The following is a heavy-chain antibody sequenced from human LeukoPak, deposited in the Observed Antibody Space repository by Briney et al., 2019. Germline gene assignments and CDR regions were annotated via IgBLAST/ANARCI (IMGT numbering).Heavy chain of an antibody. CDR1: GFTFSSYE. J-gene: IGHJ4*02. V-gene: IGHV3-48*03. CDR2: ISSSGSTI. CDR3: ARGVVAATLDY. D-gene: IGHD2-15*01. Sequence: PGGSLRLSCAASGFTFSSYEMNWVRQAPGKGLEWVSYISSSGSTIYYADSVKGRFTISRDNAKNSLYLQMNSLRAEDTAIYYCARGVVAATLDYWGQGTLVTVSS.